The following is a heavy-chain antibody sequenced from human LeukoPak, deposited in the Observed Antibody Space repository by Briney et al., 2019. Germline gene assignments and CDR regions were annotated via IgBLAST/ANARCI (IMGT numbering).Heavy chain of an antibody. CDR2: IYYSGST. J-gene: IGHJ3*02. CDR1: GGSISSGDYY. Sequence: PSQTLSLTCTVSGGSISSGDYYWSWIRQPPGKGLEWIGYIYYSGSTYYNPSLKSRVTISVDTSKNQFSLKLSSVTAADTAVYYCAREVVTIFGVGTRASAFDIWGQGTMVTVSS. V-gene: IGHV4-30-4*08. D-gene: IGHD3-3*01. CDR3: AREVVTIFGVGTRASAFDI.